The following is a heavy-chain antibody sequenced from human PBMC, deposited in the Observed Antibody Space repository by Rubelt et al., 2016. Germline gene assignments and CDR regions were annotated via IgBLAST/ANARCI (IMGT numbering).Heavy chain of an antibody. V-gene: IGHV4-34*01. CDR2: LNLSGST. D-gene: IGHD6-19*01. CDR3: ARVSGWYRAPGQDFDY. Sequence: QVQLQQWGAGLLKPSETLSLTCAVYGGSFSGYYWSWIRQPPGKGLAWIGELNLSGSTNYNPSLKSRVTRSVDTARNQFSLKLSSVTAADTAVYYCARVSGWYRAPGQDFDYWGQGTLVTVSS. CDR1: GGSFSGYY. J-gene: IGHJ4*02.